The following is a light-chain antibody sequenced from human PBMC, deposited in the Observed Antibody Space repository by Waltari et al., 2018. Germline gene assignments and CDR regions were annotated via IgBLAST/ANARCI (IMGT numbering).Light chain of an antibody. CDR1: QSISSY. Sequence: DIQMTQSPSSLSASVGDRVTITCRASQSISSYLNWYQQKPGKAPKPLSYAASSLQSGVPSSFSGSGSGTDFTLTISSLQPEDFTTYYCQQSYSTPWTFGQGTKVEIK. CDR2: AAS. J-gene: IGKJ1*01. CDR3: QQSYSTPWT. V-gene: IGKV1-39*01.